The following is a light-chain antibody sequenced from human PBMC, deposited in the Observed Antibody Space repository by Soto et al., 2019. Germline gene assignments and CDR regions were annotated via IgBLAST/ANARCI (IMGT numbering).Light chain of an antibody. CDR2: GES. CDR3: QQYSNWAPET. Sequence: EIVMTQSPATLSVSPGERATLSCRASQSVSSNLAWYQQKPGQAPRLLIYGESTRATGIPARFSGSGSGTEFTLNISSLQSEDFAVYYCQQYSNWAPETFGQGTKVEIK. V-gene: IGKV3-15*01. CDR1: QSVSSN. J-gene: IGKJ1*01.